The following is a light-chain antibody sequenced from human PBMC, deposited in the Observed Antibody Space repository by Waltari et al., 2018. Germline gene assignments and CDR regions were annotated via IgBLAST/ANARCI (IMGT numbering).Light chain of an antibody. Sequence: EILLTQSPATLSVSPGERATLSCRASQSVNSNLAWYQQKPGQAPRLLIYGASTRATGVPARFSGSASGTDFTLTISSLQSEDFAVYYCQQYNNWPPGRTFGQGTKVEI. V-gene: IGKV3-15*01. CDR1: QSVNSN. CDR3: QQYNNWPPGRT. CDR2: GAS. J-gene: IGKJ1*01.